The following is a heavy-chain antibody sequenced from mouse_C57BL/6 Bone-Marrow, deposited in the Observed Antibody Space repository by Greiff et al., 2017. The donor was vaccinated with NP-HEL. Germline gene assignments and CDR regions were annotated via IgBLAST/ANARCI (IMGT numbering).Heavy chain of an antibody. J-gene: IGHJ3*01. V-gene: IGHV1-61*01. Sequence: VQLQQPGAELVRPGSSVKLSCKASGYTFTSDWMDWVKQRPGQGLEWIGNIYPSDSETHYNQKFKDKATLTVDKSSSTAYMQLSSLTSEDSAVYYCARWGNYGSSYGGFAYWGQGTLVTVSA. CDR2: IYPSDSET. D-gene: IGHD1-1*01. CDR1: GYTFTSDW. CDR3: ARWGNYGSSYGGFAY.